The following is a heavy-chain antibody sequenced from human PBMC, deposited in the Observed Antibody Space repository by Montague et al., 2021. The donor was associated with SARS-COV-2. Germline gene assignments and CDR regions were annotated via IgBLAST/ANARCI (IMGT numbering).Heavy chain of an antibody. CDR2: LNYSGSS. Sequence: SETLSLTCTVSGGSISSSSYYWGWNRQLPGKGLGWIGCLNYSGSSYPNPSLQSPVTISVDTSKNQLPLKLSSVTAADTAVYYCAREGGWLSRGSYYFDYWGQGTLVTVSS. V-gene: IGHV4-39*06. CDR1: GGSISSSSYY. J-gene: IGHJ4*02. CDR3: AREGGWLSRGSYYFDY. D-gene: IGHD3-22*01.